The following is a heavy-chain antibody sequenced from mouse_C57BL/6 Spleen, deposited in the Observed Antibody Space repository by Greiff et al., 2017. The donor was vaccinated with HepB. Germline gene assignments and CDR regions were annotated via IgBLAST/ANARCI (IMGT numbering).Heavy chain of an antibody. D-gene: IGHD2-2*01. CDR3: TGSTMVTTGTLFDY. V-gene: IGHV1-15*01. CDR1: GYTFTDYE. CDR2: IDPETGGT. J-gene: IGHJ2*01. Sequence: LVESGAELVRPGASVTLSCKASGYTFTDYEMHWVKQTPVHGLEWIGAIDPETGGTAYNQKFKGKAILTADKSSSTAYMELRSLTSEDSAVYYCTGSTMVTTGTLFDYWGQGTTLTVSS.